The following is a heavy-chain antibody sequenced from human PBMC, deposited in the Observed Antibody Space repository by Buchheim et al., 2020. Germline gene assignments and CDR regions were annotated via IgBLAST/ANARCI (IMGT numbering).Heavy chain of an antibody. CDR2: IWYDGSNK. Sequence: QVQLVETGGGVVQPGRSLRLSCAASGFTFSSHAMHWVRQAPGKGLEWVTYIWYDGSNKYYADSVKGRFTISRDNSKNTLYLQMSSLRAEDTAVYYCAGDPPSSGYAFHIWGQGT. CDR1: GFTFSSHA. CDR3: AGDPPSSGYAFHI. D-gene: IGHD3-22*01. V-gene: IGHV3-33*01. J-gene: IGHJ3*02.